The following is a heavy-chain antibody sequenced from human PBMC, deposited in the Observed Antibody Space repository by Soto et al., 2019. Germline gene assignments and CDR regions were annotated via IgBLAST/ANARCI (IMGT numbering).Heavy chain of an antibody. CDR1: GLTLSSYS. J-gene: IGHJ4*02. D-gene: IGHD3-22*01. V-gene: IGHV3-21*01. CDR3: ARTYYVSSGYFDY. Sequence: EVQLVESGGGLVKPGGSLRLYCAASGLTLSSYSMILVRQAPGKGLEWVSSISSSSSYIKYADSVKGRFTISRDNAKNSLYLQMNALSAEDTAVYYCARTYYVSSGYFDYWGQGTLVTVSS. CDR2: ISSSSSYI.